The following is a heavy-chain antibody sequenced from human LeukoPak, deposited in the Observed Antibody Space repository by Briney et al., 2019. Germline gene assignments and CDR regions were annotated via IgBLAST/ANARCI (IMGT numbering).Heavy chain of an antibody. J-gene: IGHJ4*02. Sequence: SETLSLTCAVYGGSFSGYYWSWIRQPPGKGLEWIGEINHSGSTNYNPSLKSRVTISVDTSKNQFSLKLSSVTAADTAVYYCARVDVAVAGTAFDYWGQGTLVTVSS. V-gene: IGHV4-34*01. CDR2: INHSGST. D-gene: IGHD6-19*01. CDR3: ARVDVAVAGTAFDY. CDR1: GGSFSGYY.